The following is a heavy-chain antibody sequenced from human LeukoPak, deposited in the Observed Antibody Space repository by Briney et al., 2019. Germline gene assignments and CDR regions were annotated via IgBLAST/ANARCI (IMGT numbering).Heavy chain of an antibody. CDR2: INPNSGGT. V-gene: IGHV1-2*02. J-gene: IGHJ3*02. D-gene: IGHD2-21*02. CDR1: GYTFTGYY. CDR3: ASATTYCGADCYPLDAFDI. Sequence: GALVKVSCKASGYTFTGYYMHWVRQAPGQGLEWMGWINPNSGGTNYAQKFLGRITMTRDTSISTAYMELSRLRSDDTAVYYCASATTYCGADCYPLDAFDIWGQGTMVTVSS.